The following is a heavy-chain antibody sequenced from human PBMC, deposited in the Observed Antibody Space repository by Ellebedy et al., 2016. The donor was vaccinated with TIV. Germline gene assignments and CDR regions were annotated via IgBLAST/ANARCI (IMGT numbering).Heavy chain of an antibody. CDR1: GFNFSSYS. D-gene: IGHD5-18*01. Sequence: GESLKISXAASGFNFSSYSMNWVRQAPGKGLEWVSSISSSSSYIYYADSVKGRFTISRDNAKNSLYLQMNSLKDEDTAVYYCASGYSYGYSAFDIWGQGTMVTVSS. CDR3: ASGYSYGYSAFDI. J-gene: IGHJ3*02. CDR2: ISSSSSYI. V-gene: IGHV3-21*01.